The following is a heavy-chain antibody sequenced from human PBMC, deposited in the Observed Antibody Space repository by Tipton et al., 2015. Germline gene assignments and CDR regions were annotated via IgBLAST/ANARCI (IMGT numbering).Heavy chain of an antibody. CDR3: PREVWYNDSTGYDY. Sequence: TLSLTCSVSGDSISSSNWWSWVRQPPGKGLEWIGEIHHGGSTNYNPSLKSRVTMSVDTSKNQFSLHLSSVTAADTAVYYCPREVWYNDSTGYDYWGQGTLVTVSS. J-gene: IGHJ4*02. CDR2: IHHGGST. CDR1: GDSISSSNW. D-gene: IGHD3-22*01. V-gene: IGHV4-4*02.